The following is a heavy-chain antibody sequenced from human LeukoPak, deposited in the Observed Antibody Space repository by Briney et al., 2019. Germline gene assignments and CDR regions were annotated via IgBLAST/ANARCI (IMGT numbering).Heavy chain of an antibody. D-gene: IGHD6-19*01. CDR3: GRDLGISGWYAPPLGYFDY. V-gene: IGHV1-2*02. Sequence: GASVKVSCKASGYTLTGYCMHWVRQAPGQGLEWLGWINTKSGATNYAQNFQGRVTMTRDTSMSTTYMELKRLRSDDTAVYYCGRDLGISGWYAPPLGYFDYWGQGTLLTVSS. J-gene: IGHJ4*02. CDR2: INTKSGAT. CDR1: GYTLTGYC.